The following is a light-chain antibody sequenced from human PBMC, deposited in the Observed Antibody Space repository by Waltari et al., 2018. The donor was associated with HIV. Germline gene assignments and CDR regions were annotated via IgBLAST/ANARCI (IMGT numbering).Light chain of an antibody. V-gene: IGKV3-20*01. CDR2: GAS. Sequence: DIVLTQSPGTLSLSPGERATLSCRASHTISGNYLAWYQQTPGQAPRLVISGASIRATGCPDRFSGSGSRTDFTLTINRLKPEDFAVYHCQQYATTPPTFGGGTKLEIK. J-gene: IGKJ4*01. CDR1: HTISGNY. CDR3: QQYATTPPT.